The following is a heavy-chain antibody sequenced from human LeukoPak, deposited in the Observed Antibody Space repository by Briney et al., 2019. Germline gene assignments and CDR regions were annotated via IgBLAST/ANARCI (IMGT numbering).Heavy chain of an antibody. CDR3: ARPLGYCSSTGCYNWFDR. CDR1: GGSISSSSYY. CDR2: IYYSGST. D-gene: IGHD2-2*03. V-gene: IGHV4-39*01. J-gene: IGHJ5*02. Sequence: SETLSLTCTVSGGSISSSSYYWGWIRQPPGKGLEWIGSIYYSGSTYYNPSLKSRVPISVDTSKNQFSLKLISVTAADTAVYYCARPLGYCSSTGCYNWFDRRGQGAMVTVAS.